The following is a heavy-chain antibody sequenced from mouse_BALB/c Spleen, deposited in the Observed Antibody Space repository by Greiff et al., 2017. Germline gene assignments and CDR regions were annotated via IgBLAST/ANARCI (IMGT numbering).Heavy chain of an antibody. V-gene: IGHV14-4*02. CDR3: SAWITTATPAY. J-gene: IGHJ3*01. CDR2: IDPENGDT. Sequence: VQLQQSGAELVRSGASVKLSCTASGFNIKDYFMHWVKQRPEQGLEWIGWIDPENGDTEYAPKFQGKATMTADTSSNTAYLQLRSLTSEDTAVYYCSAWITTATPAYWGQGTLVTVSA. CDR1: GFNIKDYF. D-gene: IGHD1-2*01.